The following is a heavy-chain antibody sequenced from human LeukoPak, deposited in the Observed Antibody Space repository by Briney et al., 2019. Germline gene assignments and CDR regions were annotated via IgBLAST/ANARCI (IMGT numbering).Heavy chain of an antibody. CDR3: ASTVTTVRYFDL. CDR1: GGSFSGYY. CDR2: INHSGST. J-gene: IGHJ2*01. D-gene: IGHD4-11*01. Sequence: SETLSLTCAVYGGSFSGYYWSWIRQPPGKGLEWIGEINHSGSTNYNPSLKSRVTISVDTSKNQFSLKLSSVTAADTAVYYCASTVTTVRYFDLWGRGTLVTVSS. V-gene: IGHV4-34*01.